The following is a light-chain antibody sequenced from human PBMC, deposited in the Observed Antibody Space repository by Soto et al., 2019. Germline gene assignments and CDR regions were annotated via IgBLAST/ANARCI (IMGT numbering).Light chain of an antibody. Sequence: DIVMTQSPDSLAVSLGERATINCKSSQTVLSSSNNKNYLAWYQQKPGQPPKLLIYWASSRESGVPDRFSGSGSGKDFTLTISSLQAEDVAVYCCQQHYSTPLFTFGPGTKVDIK. J-gene: IGKJ3*01. V-gene: IGKV4-1*01. CDR1: QTVLSSSNNKNY. CDR2: WAS. CDR3: QQHYSTPLFT.